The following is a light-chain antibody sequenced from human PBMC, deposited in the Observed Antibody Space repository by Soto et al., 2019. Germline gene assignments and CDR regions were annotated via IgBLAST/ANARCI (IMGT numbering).Light chain of an antibody. Sequence: EIVITQSPATLSVSPGERATLSCRASQSVSSSYLAWYQQKPGQAPRLLMYGASSGATGIPDRLSGSGSGTDFTLTISRLEPEDFAVYYCQQYGSSPINFGQGTKVDIK. V-gene: IGKV3-20*01. CDR2: GAS. J-gene: IGKJ1*01. CDR3: QQYGSSPIN. CDR1: QSVSSSY.